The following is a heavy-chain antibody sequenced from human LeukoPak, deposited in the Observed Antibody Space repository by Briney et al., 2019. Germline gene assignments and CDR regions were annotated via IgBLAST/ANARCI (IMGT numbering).Heavy chain of an antibody. CDR3: ARVTGQYQLLFWFDP. D-gene: IGHD2-2*01. CDR2: IRYDGSNK. CDR1: GFTFSSYG. J-gene: IGHJ5*02. V-gene: IGHV3-30*02. Sequence: GGSLRLSCAASGFTFSSYGVHWVRQAPGKGLEWVAFIRYDGSNKYYADSVKGRFTISRDNSKNTLHLQMSSLRAEDTAVYYCARVTGQYQLLFWFDPWGQGTLVTVSS.